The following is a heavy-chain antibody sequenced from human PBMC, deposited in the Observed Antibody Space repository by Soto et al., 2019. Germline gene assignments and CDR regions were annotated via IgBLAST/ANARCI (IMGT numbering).Heavy chain of an antibody. CDR2: INPSGGST. V-gene: IGHV1-46*01. CDR3: ASDSGYDSFADY. D-gene: IGHD5-12*01. Sequence: ASVNVSCKSSGYTFTSYYMHWVRQAPGQGLEWMGIINPSGGSTSYAQKFQGRVTMTRDTSTSTVYMELSSLRSEDTAVYYCASDSGYDSFADYWGQGTLVTVSS. J-gene: IGHJ4*02. CDR1: GYTFTSYY.